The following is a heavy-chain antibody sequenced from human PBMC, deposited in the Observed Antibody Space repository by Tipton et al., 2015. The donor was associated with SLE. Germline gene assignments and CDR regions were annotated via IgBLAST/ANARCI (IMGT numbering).Heavy chain of an antibody. Sequence: TLSLTCTVSGDSISNVGYYWSWIRQHPGKGLEWIGCIYYSGSTDYYDPSLESRVSISIDTSKNEFSLKLSSVTAADTAVYYCAREGDSSANFYYYGVNVWDQGP. CDR3: AREGDSSANFYYYGVNV. D-gene: IGHD2-21*01. CDR2: IYYSGSTD. J-gene: IGHJ6*02. V-gene: IGHV4-31*03. CDR1: GDSISNVGYY.